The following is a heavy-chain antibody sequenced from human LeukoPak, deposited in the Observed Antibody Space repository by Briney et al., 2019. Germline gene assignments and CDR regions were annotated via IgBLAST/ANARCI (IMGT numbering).Heavy chain of an antibody. J-gene: IGHJ5*02. D-gene: IGHD6-13*01. CDR3: ARDFIAAAEVRQTAFDP. V-gene: IGHV1-2*02. Sequence: ASVKVSCKASGYTFTGYYMHWVRQAPGQGLEWMGWINPNSGGTNYAQKFQGRVTMTRDTSISTAYMELSRLRSDDTAVYYCARDFIAAAEVRQTAFDPWGQGTLVTVSS. CDR2: INPNSGGT. CDR1: GYTFTGYY.